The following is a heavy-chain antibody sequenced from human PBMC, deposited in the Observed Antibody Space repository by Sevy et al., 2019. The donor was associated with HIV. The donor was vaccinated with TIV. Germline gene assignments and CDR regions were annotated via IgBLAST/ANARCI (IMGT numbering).Heavy chain of an antibody. D-gene: IGHD4-17*01. CDR3: TRAGYGASYDAFDI. Sequence: GGSLRLSCAASGLTFSSYSMNWVRQAPGKGLEWVSDISSSSSTIYYADSVKGRFTISRDNAKNSLYLQMNSLRDEDTAVYYCTRAGYGASYDAFDIWGQGTMVTVSS. V-gene: IGHV3-48*02. J-gene: IGHJ3*02. CDR2: ISSSSSTI. CDR1: GLTFSSYS.